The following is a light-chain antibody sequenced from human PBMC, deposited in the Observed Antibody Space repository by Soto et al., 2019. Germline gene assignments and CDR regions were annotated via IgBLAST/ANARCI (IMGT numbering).Light chain of an antibody. CDR1: QSISSNY. J-gene: IGKJ1*01. V-gene: IGKV3-20*01. CDR2: GAS. Sequence: EIVLTQSPGTLSVSPGERATLSCRASQSISSNYLAWYQQKPGQAPSLLIYGASSRATGIPDRFSGSGSGTDFTLTISSLEPEDYAIYYCQQYGGWTFGQGTKVEVK. CDR3: QQYGGWT.